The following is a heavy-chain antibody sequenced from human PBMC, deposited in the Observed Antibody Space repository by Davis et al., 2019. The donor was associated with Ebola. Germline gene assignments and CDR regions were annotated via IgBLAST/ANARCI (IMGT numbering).Heavy chain of an antibody. CDR3: ARDFWGSGDY. CDR2: VSYDQSTR. V-gene: IGHV3-30-3*01. D-gene: IGHD7-27*01. J-gene: IGHJ4*02. Sequence: GESLKISCAASGFTFSRYAMHWVRQAPGKGLEWVAAVSYDQSTRYYAESVKGRFTISRDNAKNTVYLQMNSLRADDTATYYCARDFWGSGDYWGQGTLVTVSS. CDR1: GFTFSRYA.